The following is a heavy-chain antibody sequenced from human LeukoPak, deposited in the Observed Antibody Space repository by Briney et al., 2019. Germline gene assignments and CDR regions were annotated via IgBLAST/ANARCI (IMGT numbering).Heavy chain of an antibody. Sequence: PSETLSLTCAVYGGSFSGYYWSWIRQPPGKGLEWIGEINHSGSTNYNPSLKSRVTISVDTSKNQFSLKPSSVTAADTAVYYCAREHYYGSGSYYFDYWGQGTLVTVSS. V-gene: IGHV4-34*01. CDR1: GGSFSGYY. J-gene: IGHJ4*02. CDR3: AREHYYGSGSYYFDY. CDR2: INHSGST. D-gene: IGHD3-10*01.